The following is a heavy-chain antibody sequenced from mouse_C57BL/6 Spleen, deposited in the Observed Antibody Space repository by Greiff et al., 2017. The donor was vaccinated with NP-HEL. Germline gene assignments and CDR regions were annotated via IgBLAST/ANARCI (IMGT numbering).Heavy chain of an antibody. Sequence: QVQLQQSGPELVKPGASVKISCKASGYAFSSSWMNWVKQRPGKGLEWIGRIYPGDGDTNYNGKFKGKATLTADKSSSTAYMQLSSLTSEDSAVYFCARNYDGYGFAYWGQGTLVTVSA. CDR1: GYAFSSSW. V-gene: IGHV1-82*01. D-gene: IGHD2-2*01. CDR2: IYPGDGDT. J-gene: IGHJ3*01. CDR3: ARNYDGYGFAY.